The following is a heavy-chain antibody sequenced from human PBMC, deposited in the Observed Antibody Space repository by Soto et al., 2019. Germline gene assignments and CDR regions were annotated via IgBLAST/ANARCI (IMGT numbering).Heavy chain of an antibody. V-gene: IGHV3-7*01. J-gene: IGHJ6*02. CDR1: GFTFSSYW. CDR2: IKQDGSEK. D-gene: IGHD3-10*01. Sequence: GGSLRLSCAASGFTFSSYWMSWVRQAPGKGLEWVANIKQDGSEKYYVDSVKGRFTISRDNAKNSLYLQMNSLRAEDTAVYYCARQGSLLWFGELWYYYYGMDVWGQGTTVTVSS. CDR3: ARQGSLLWFGELWYYYYGMDV.